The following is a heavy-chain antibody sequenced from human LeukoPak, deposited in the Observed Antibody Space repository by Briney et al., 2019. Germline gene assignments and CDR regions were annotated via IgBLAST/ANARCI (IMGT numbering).Heavy chain of an antibody. Sequence: GSSVTVSCKASGGTFSSYAISWVRQAPGQGLEWMGRIIPILGIANYAQKFQGRVTITADKSTSTAYMELSSLRSEDTAVYYCARAPYYDSSERNAFDYWGQGTLVTVSS. D-gene: IGHD3-22*01. J-gene: IGHJ4*02. CDR3: ARAPYYDSSERNAFDY. V-gene: IGHV1-69*04. CDR2: IIPILGIA. CDR1: GGTFSSYA.